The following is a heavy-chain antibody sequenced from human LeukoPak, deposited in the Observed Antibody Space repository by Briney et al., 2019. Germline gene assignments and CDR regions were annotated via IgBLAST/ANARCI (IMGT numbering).Heavy chain of an antibody. J-gene: IGHJ4*02. CDR2: IWYDGSNK. CDR3: ARSAAAYSSSWYVSFDY. Sequence: PGGSLRLSCAASGFTFSSYGMHWVRQAPGKGLEWVAVIWYDGSNKYYADSVKGRFTISRDNSKNTLYLQMNSLRAEDTAVYYCARSAAAYSSSWYVSFDYWGQGTLVTVSS. V-gene: IGHV3-33*01. CDR1: GFTFSSYG. D-gene: IGHD6-13*01.